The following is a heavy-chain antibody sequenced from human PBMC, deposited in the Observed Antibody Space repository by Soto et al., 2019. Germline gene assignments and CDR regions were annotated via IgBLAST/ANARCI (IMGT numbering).Heavy chain of an antibody. CDR1: GYTFTSYA. Sequence: QVQLVQSGAEEKKPGASVKVSCKASGYTFTSYAMHWVRQAPGQRLEWMGWINAGNGNTKYSQKFQVRVTITRDTSASTAYMELSSLRSEDTAVYYCARSSGYYVIDDYWGQGTLVTVSS. V-gene: IGHV1-3*05. D-gene: IGHD3-22*01. CDR3: ARSSGYYVIDDY. J-gene: IGHJ4*02. CDR2: INAGNGNT.